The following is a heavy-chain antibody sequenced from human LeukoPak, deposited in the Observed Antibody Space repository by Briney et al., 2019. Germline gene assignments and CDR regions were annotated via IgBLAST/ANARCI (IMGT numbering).Heavy chain of an antibody. CDR3: ARDRRIAVVICGDCFGAFDI. V-gene: IGHV1-69*13. CDR1: GGTFSSYA. CDR2: IIPIFGTA. J-gene: IGHJ3*02. Sequence: SVKVSCKAPGGTFSSYAISWVRQAPGQGIEWMGGIIPIFGTANDAQKFQGRVTITADESTSTAYMELSSLRSEDTAVYYCARDRRIAVVICGDCFGAFDIWGQGTMVTVSS. D-gene: IGHD3-22*01.